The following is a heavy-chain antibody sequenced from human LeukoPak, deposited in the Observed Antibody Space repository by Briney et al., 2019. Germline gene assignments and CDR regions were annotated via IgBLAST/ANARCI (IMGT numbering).Heavy chain of an antibody. Sequence: SVKVSCKASGGTFSSYAISSVRQARGQGLEWMGGTFPIFGTAHYAQKFQGRVTSTTDESTSTAYMELCSLRTDDTAVYYCAGGGSGCSSTSCYKRGAFDIWGQGTMVTVSS. CDR1: GGTFSSYA. D-gene: IGHD2-2*02. CDR3: AGGGSGCSSTSCYKRGAFDI. J-gene: IGHJ3*02. V-gene: IGHV1-69*05. CDR2: TFPIFGTA.